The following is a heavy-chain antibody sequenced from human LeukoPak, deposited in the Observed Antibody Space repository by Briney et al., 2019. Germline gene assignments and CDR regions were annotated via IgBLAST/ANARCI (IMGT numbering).Heavy chain of an antibody. CDR2: IYHSGST. D-gene: IGHD6-13*01. CDR3: ARGLRSRIYYFVY. Sequence: SETLSLTCAVSGGSLSSGGYSWSWIRQPPGKGLEWIGYIYHSGSTYYNPSLKSRVTISVDRSKNQFSLKLSSVTAADTAVYYCARGLRSRIYYFVYWGQGTLVTVSS. V-gene: IGHV4-30-2*01. CDR1: GGSLSSGGYS. J-gene: IGHJ4*02.